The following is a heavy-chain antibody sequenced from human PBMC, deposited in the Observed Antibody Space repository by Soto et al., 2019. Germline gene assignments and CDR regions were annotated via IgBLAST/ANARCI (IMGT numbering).Heavy chain of an antibody. CDR2: INPSVGRA. Sequence: ASVTVSCKASGYTFTSYYMHWVRQAPGQGLEWMGVINPSVGRANYAQKFQGRVTITRDKSTSTAYMELSSLRSEDTAVYYCARDLGYSYGYGFDGMDVWGQGTTVTVSS. CDR3: ARDLGYSYGYGFDGMDV. V-gene: IGHV1-46*01. D-gene: IGHD5-18*01. J-gene: IGHJ6*02. CDR1: GYTFTSYY.